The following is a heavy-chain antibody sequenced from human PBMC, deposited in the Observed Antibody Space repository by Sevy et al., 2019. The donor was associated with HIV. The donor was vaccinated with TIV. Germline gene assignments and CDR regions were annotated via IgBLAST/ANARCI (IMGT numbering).Heavy chain of an antibody. D-gene: IGHD5-18*01. V-gene: IGHV4-61*01. CDR1: GGSVSSGSYY. CDR2: IYYSGST. J-gene: IGHJ4*02. CDR3: ARARSPDTAMVEFDY. Sequence: SETLSLTCTVSGGSVSSGSYYWSWIRQPPGKGLEWIGYIYYSGSTNYNPSLKSRVTISVDTSKNQFSLKLNSVTAADTAVYYCARARSPDTAMVEFDYWGQGTLVTVSS.